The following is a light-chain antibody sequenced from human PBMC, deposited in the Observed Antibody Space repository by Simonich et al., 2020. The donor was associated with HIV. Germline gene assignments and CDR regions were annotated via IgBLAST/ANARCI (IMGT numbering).Light chain of an antibody. Sequence: QSALTQPASVSGSPGQSITISCTGTSSDVGGYNYVSWYQQHPGKAPNFMIYDVSEQPSGVSNRFAGSKSGSTASLTISGLQAEDEADYYCSSYSSSSTWVVFGGGTKLTVL. J-gene: IGLJ2*01. CDR2: DVS. V-gene: IGLV2-14*01. CDR3: SSYSSSSTWVV. CDR1: SSDVGGYNY.